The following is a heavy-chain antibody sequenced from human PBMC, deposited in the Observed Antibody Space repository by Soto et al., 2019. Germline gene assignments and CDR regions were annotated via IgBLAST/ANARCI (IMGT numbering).Heavy chain of an antibody. CDR1: GGSISSYY. CDR2: IYYSGST. CDR3: ARPRYSGYDYRAKGWYFDL. V-gene: IGHV4-59*08. D-gene: IGHD5-12*01. Sequence: QVQLQESGPGLVKPSETLSLTCTVSGGSISSYYWSWIRQPPGKGLEWIGYIYYSGSTNYNPSLKSRVTISVDTSKNQFSLKLSSVTAADTAVYYCARPRYSGYDYRAKGWYFDLWGRGTLVTVSS. J-gene: IGHJ2*01.